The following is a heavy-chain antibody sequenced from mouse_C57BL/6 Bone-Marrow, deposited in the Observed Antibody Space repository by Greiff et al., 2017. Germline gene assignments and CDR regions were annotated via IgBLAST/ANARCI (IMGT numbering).Heavy chain of an antibody. D-gene: IGHD2-4*01. CDR1: GYAFTNYL. V-gene: IGHV1-54*01. Sequence: QVQLQQSGAELVRPGTSVKVSCKASGYAFTNYLIEWVKQRPGQGLEWIGVINPGSGGTNYNEKFKGKATLTADKSSSTAYMQLSSLTSQDSAVYMCARLIYYNYDYFDYWGQGTTLTVSS. CDR3: ARLIYYNYDYFDY. CDR2: INPGSGGT. J-gene: IGHJ2*01.